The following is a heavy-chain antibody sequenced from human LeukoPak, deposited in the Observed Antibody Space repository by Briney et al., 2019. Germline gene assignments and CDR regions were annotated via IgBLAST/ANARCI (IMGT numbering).Heavy chain of an antibody. V-gene: IGHV1-46*01. D-gene: IGHD5-18*01. CDR2: INPSGGST. CDR3: AREESSYGFNVYYYYYYMDV. J-gene: IGHJ6*03. Sequence: ASVKISCKASGYTFTSYYMHWVRQAPGQGLEWMGIINPSGGSTSYAQKFQGRVTMTRDTSTSTVYMELRSLRSDDTAVYYCAREESSYGFNVYYYYYYMDVWGKGTTVTVSS. CDR1: GYTFTSYY.